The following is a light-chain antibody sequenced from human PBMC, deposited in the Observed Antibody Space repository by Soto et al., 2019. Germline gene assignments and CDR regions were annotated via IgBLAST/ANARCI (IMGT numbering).Light chain of an antibody. V-gene: IGKV3-15*01. Sequence: EIVMTQSPATLSVSPGERATLSCRASQSVSSNLAWYQQKPGQAPRLLIYGASTRATGIPARFSGSGSGTEFTLTISSLQSEDFAVYCCQQYNNWPATFGQGTKVHIK. CDR3: QQYNNWPAT. J-gene: IGKJ1*01. CDR2: GAS. CDR1: QSVSSN.